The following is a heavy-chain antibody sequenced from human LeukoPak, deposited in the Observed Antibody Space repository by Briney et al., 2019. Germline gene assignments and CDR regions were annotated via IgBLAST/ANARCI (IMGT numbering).Heavy chain of an antibody. V-gene: IGHV4-59*08. Sequence: PSETLSLTCTVSGGSISIYYWSWIRQPPGKGLEWIGYIYYSGSTNYNPSLKSRVTISVDTSKNQFSLKLSSVTAADTAVYYCARARSGYNFDYWGQGTLVTVSS. CDR1: GGSISIYY. CDR3: ARARSGYNFDY. CDR2: IYYSGST. D-gene: IGHD5-24*01. J-gene: IGHJ4*02.